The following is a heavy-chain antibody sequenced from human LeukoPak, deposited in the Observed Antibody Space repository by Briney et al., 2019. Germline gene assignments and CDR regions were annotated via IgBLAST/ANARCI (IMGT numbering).Heavy chain of an antibody. J-gene: IGHJ5*02. CDR1: GFPFSNHA. CDR3: VREAGYCASVCLKSNWFDP. V-gene: IGHV3-23*01. CDR2: ISNGNT. Sequence: GGSLRLSCAASGFPFSNHAMSWVRQPPGEGLEWASAISNGNTYYADSVRGRFTISRDDSKNMVYLQMNSLRVEDTALYYCVREAGYCASVCLKSNWFDPWGQGTLVTVSS. D-gene: IGHD2-21*02.